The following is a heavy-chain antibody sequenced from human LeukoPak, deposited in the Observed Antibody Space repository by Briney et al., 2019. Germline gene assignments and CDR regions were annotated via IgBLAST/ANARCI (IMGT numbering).Heavy chain of an antibody. CDR1: TFRFTFSGQT. CDR3: AKAGVNGYYYDSSGYYSYYFDY. J-gene: IGHJ4*02. D-gene: IGHD3-22*01. Sequence: GGSLRLSCAASTFRFTFSGQTMSRVAPAPGKGLESGSDISPSADASYYADSVRGRFTISRDNSKNTLYLQMNSLRPEDTAVYYCAKAGVNGYYYDSSGYYSYYFDYWGQGTLVTVSS. V-gene: IGHV3-23*01. CDR2: ISPSADAS.